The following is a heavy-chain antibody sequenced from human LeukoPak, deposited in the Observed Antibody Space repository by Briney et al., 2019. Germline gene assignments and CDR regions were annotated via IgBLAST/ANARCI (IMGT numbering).Heavy chain of an antibody. J-gene: IGHJ4*02. D-gene: IGHD2/OR15-2a*01. CDR3: ARDHKDYLVDY. CDR2: ISYDGSNK. CDR1: GFTFSSYA. Sequence: GRSLRLSCAASGFTFSSYAMHWVRQAPGKWLEWEAVISYDGSNKYYADSVKGRFTISRDNSKNTLYLQMNSLRAEDTAVYYCARDHKDYLVDYWGQGTLVTVSS. V-gene: IGHV3-30*04.